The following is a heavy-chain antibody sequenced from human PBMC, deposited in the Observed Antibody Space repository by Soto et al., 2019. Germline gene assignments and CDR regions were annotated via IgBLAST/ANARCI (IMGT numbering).Heavy chain of an antibody. D-gene: IGHD5-12*01. J-gene: IGHJ6*02. V-gene: IGHV3-53*01. CDR3: ARDRVEMATIGPYYYGMDV. Sequence: GGSLRLSCAASGFTVSRNYVSWVRQAPGKGLEWVSVIYSGGSTYYADSVKGRFTISRDNSKNTLYLQMNSLRAEDTAVYYCARDRVEMATIGPYYYGMDVWGQGTTVTVSS. CDR2: IYSGGST. CDR1: GFTVSRNY.